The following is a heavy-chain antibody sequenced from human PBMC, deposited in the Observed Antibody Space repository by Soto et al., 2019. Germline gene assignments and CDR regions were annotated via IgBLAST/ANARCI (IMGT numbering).Heavy chain of an antibody. D-gene: IGHD3-3*01. Sequence: LRLSCAASGFTFSSYAMSWVRQAPGKGLEWVSAISGSGGSTYYADSVKGRFTISRDNSKNTLYLQMNSLRAEDTAVYYCAKDMMDDFWSGYPGPFDYWGQGTLVTVSS. CDR2: ISGSGGST. CDR1: GFTFSSYA. CDR3: AKDMMDDFWSGYPGPFDY. V-gene: IGHV3-23*01. J-gene: IGHJ4*02.